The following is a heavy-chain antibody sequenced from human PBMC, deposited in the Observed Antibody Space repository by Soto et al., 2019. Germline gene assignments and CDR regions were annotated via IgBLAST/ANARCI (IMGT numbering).Heavy chain of an antibody. CDR2: IWYDGSNK. Sequence: GGSLRLSCAASGFTFSSYGMHWVRQAPGKGLEWVAVIWYDGSNKYYADSVKGRFTISRDNSKNTLYLQMNSLRAEDTAVYYCARVPVLLWFRRPYYGMDVWGQGTTVTVSS. D-gene: IGHD3-10*01. J-gene: IGHJ6*02. CDR1: GFTFSSYG. V-gene: IGHV3-33*01. CDR3: ARVPVLLWFRRPYYGMDV.